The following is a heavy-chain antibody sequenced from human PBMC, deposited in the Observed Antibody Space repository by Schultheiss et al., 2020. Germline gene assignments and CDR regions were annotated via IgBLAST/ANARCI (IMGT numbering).Heavy chain of an antibody. CDR1: GGSISSGDYY. CDR2: IYYSGST. CDR3: ARGMVRGAPAYFDY. V-gene: IGHV4-30-4*01. J-gene: IGHJ4*02. D-gene: IGHD3-10*01. Sequence: SQTLSLTCTVSGGSISSGDYYWSWIRQPPGKGLEWIGYIYYSGSTYYNPSLKSRVTISVDTSKNQFSLKLSSVTAADTAVYYCARGMVRGAPAYFDYWGQGTLVTVSS.